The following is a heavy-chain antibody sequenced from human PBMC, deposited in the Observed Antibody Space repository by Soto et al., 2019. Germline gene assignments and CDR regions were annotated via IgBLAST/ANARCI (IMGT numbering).Heavy chain of an antibody. CDR1: GYTCSGYC. Sequence: LVRVYWQASGYTCSGYCMPWVRKDNGQGLEWMGWINPNSGGTNYAQKFQGWVTMTRDTSISTAYMELSRLRSDDTAVYYCARDLRGVRGSFYYFDYWGQGTLVTVSS. D-gene: IGHD3-10*02. J-gene: IGHJ4*02. CDR3: ARDLRGVRGSFYYFDY. V-gene: IGHV1-2*04. CDR2: INPNSGGT.